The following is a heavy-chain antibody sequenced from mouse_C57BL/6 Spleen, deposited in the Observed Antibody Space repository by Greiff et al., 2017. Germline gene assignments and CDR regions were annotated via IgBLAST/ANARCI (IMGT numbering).Heavy chain of an antibody. CDR2: ISSGSSTI. J-gene: IGHJ4*01. D-gene: IGHD2-4*01. V-gene: IGHV5-17*01. CDR3: ARNYDYDDYAMDD. Sequence: VLPVESGGGLVKPGGSLKLSCAASGFTFSDYGMHWVRQAPEKGLEWVAYISSGSSTIYYADTVKGRFTISRDNAKNTLFLQMTSLRSEDTAMYYCARNYDYDDYAMDDWGQGTSVTVSS. CDR1: GFTFSDYG.